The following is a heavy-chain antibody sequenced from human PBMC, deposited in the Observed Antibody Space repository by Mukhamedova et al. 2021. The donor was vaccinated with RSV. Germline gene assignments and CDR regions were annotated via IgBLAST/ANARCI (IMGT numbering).Heavy chain of an antibody. CDR2: IYYSGST. Sequence: GYIYYSGSTNYNPSLKSRVTISVDTSKNQFSLKLSSVTAADTAVYYCARLADNIGLPGPMFYYFDYWGQGTLVTVSS. J-gene: IGHJ4*02. V-gene: IGHV4-59*01. CDR3: ARLADNIGLPGPMFYYFDY. D-gene: IGHD3-10*02.